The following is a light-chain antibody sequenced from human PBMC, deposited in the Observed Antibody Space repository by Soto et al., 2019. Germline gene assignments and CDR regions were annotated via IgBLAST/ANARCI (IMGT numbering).Light chain of an antibody. CDR1: SSNIGGNT. J-gene: IGLJ2*01. CDR3: STWDDSLNGPL. Sequence: QSVLTQPPSASGTPGQRVTISCSGGSSNIGGNTVNWYQQLPGAAPKLIIFSNSQRPSGGPDRFSGSKSGTSASLAIGGLQSEDEAEYYCSTWDDSLNGPLFGGGTKLTVL. V-gene: IGLV1-44*01. CDR2: SNS.